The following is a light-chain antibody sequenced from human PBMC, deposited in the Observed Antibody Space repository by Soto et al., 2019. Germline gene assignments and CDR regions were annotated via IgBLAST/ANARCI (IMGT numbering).Light chain of an antibody. V-gene: IGKV3-15*01. J-gene: IGKJ1*01. CDR3: QQYNNWPPWT. Sequence: ILMTQSPATLSVSPGERATLSCRASQSVSNNLAWYQQKPGQAPRLLIYDASTRATGIPARFSGSGSGTGFTLTNSGLQSEDFAVYYCQQYNNWPPWTFGQGTKVEIK. CDR1: QSVSNN. CDR2: DAS.